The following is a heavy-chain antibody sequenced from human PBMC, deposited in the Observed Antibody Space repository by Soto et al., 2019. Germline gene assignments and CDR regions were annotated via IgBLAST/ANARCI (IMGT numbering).Heavy chain of an antibody. D-gene: IGHD2-21*02. CDR1: GFTFSSYG. V-gene: IGHV3-30*18. Sequence: PGGSLRLSCAASGFTFSSYGMHWVRQAPGKGLEWVAVISYDGSNKYYADYVKGRFTISRDNSKNTLYLQMNSLRAEDTAVYYCAKMVIFDIVVVTAILPIDYWGQGTLVTVSS. J-gene: IGHJ4*02. CDR3: AKMVIFDIVVVTAILPIDY. CDR2: ISYDGSNK.